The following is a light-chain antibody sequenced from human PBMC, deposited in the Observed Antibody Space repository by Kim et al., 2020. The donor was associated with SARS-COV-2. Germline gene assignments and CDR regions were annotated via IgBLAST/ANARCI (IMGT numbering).Light chain of an antibody. CDR3: QQSYGISWT. Sequence: DIQMTQSPYSLSAYVGDRVTITCRASQSISTYLNWFQQKPGKPPKLLIYAASNLQRGVPSRFSGSGSGTDFTLTISSLQAEDFASYFCQQSYGISWTFGQGTKVDIK. CDR2: AAS. CDR1: QSISTY. V-gene: IGKV1-39*01. J-gene: IGKJ1*01.